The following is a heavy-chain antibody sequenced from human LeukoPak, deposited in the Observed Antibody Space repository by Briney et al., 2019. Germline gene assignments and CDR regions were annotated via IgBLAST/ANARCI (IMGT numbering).Heavy chain of an antibody. V-gene: IGHV4-59*01. CDR2: IYYSGST. Sequence: SETLSLTCTVSGGSISSYYWSWILQPPGKGLEWIGYIYYSGSTNYNPSLKSRVTISVDTSKNQFSLKLSSVTAADTAVYYCARVRTPTGAFDIWGQGTMVTVSS. CDR1: GGSISSYY. J-gene: IGHJ3*02. CDR3: ARVRTPTGAFDI. D-gene: IGHD1-14*01.